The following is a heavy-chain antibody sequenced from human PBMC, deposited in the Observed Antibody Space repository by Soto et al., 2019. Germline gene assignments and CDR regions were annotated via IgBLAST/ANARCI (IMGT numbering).Heavy chain of an antibody. V-gene: IGHV4-59*01. CDR2: IYYSMTT. Sequence: SETLSLTCTVSGGSISSYYWSWIRQPPGKGLEWIGYIYYSMTTNYDPSLKSRVTISIDTSKNQFSLKLSSVTAADTAVYYCERERYSGWYYFDYWGQGALVTFSS. J-gene: IGHJ4*02. CDR3: ERERYSGWYYFDY. D-gene: IGHD6-19*01. CDR1: GGSISSYY.